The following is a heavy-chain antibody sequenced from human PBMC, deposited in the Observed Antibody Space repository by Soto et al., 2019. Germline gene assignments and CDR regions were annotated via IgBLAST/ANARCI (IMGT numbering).Heavy chain of an antibody. Sequence: ASVKVSCKASGYTFTSYYIHWVRQAPGQGLEWMGIINPSGGSTSYAQKFQGRVTMTRDTSTSTVYMELSSLRSEDTAVYYCASYSRGGYYYYGMDVWGQGTTVTVS. CDR1: GYTFTSYY. V-gene: IGHV1-46*01. CDR3: ASYSRGGYYYYGMDV. CDR2: INPSGGST. D-gene: IGHD6-13*01. J-gene: IGHJ6*02.